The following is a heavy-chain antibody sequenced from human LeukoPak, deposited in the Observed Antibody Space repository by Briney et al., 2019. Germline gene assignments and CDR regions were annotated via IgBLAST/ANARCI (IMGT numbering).Heavy chain of an antibody. CDR2: INHSGST. D-gene: IGHD6-13*01. J-gene: IGHJ6*03. Sequence: SETLSLTCAVYGGSFSGYYWSWIRQPPGEGLEWIEEINHSGSTNYNPSLKSRVTISVDTSKNQFSLKLSSVTAADTAVYYCARGHSEGSSWPLYYYYYYMDVWGKGTTVTVSS. V-gene: IGHV4-34*01. CDR1: GGSFSGYY. CDR3: ARGHSEGSSWPLYYYYYYMDV.